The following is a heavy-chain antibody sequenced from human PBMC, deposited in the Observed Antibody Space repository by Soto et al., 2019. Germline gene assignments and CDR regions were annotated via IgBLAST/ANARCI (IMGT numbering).Heavy chain of an antibody. CDR3: SSSNRAATYYYYYGMDV. J-gene: IGHJ6*02. D-gene: IGHD6-13*01. Sequence: SETLSLTCTVSGWSISSYYWSWIRQPPGKGLEWIGYIYYSGSTNYNPSLKSRVTISVDTSKNQFSLKLSSVAAADTAVYYCSSSNRAATYYYYYGMDVWGQGTTVTVSS. V-gene: IGHV4-59*01. CDR2: IYYSGST. CDR1: GWSISSYY.